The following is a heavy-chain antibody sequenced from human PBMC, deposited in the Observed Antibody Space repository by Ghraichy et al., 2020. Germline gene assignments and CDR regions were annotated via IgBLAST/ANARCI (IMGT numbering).Heavy chain of an antibody. J-gene: IGHJ5*02. V-gene: IGHV4-39*07. D-gene: IGHD3-22*01. CDR1: GGSISSSSYY. CDR3: ARYDITVPGSLDP. Sequence: SQTLSLTCTVSGGSISSSSYYWGWIRQPPGKGLEWIGSIYYSGSTYYNPSLKSRVTISVDTSKNQFSLKLSSVTAADTAVYYCARYDITVPGSLDPWGQGTLVTVSS. CDR2: IYYSGST.